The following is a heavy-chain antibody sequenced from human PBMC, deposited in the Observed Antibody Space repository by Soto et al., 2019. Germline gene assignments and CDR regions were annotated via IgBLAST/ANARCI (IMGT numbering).Heavy chain of an antibody. Sequence: GGSLRLSCAASGFTFSNAWMNWVRQAPGKGLEWVGLIKTKTAGGTADYAAPVQGRFTISRDDSKNTTYLQMNSLKTDDTAVYYCATGVLPPDYWGQRTLVTVS. CDR1: GFTFSNAW. D-gene: IGHD2-2*01. CDR2: IKTKTAGGTA. V-gene: IGHV3-15*05. CDR3: ATGVLPPDY. J-gene: IGHJ4*02.